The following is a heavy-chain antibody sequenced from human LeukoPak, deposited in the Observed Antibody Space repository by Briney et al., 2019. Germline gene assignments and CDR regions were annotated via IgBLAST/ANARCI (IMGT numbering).Heavy chain of an antibody. J-gene: IGHJ6*02. D-gene: IGHD4-11*01. V-gene: IGHV3-74*01. CDR2: IDSDESST. CDR3: ARVYSGDNYYGMDV. Sequence: PGGSLRLSCVASRFTFSSFGMHWVRQAPGKGLVWVSRIDSDESSTTYADSVKGRFTISRDNAKNTLYLQMNSLRAEDTAVYYCARVYSGDNYYGMDVWGQGTTVTVSS. CDR1: RFTFSSFG.